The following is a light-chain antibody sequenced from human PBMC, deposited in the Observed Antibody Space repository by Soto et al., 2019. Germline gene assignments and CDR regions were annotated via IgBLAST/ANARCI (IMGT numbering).Light chain of an antibody. V-gene: IGLV3-1*01. CDR2: QDS. Sequence: SSELTQPPSVSVSPGQTASITCSGDKLGDNYACWYQQKPGQSPVLVIYQDSKRPSGIPERFSGSNSGNTATLTISGTEAMDEADYYCQAWDSSPYWVFGGGTKLTVL. J-gene: IGLJ3*02. CDR3: QAWDSSPYWV. CDR1: KLGDNY.